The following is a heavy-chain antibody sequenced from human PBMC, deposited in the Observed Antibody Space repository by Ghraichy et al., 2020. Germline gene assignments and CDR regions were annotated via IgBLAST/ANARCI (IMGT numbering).Heavy chain of an antibody. CDR2: IWYDGSNK. D-gene: IGHD2-2*01. Sequence: GGSLRLSCAASGFTFSSYGMHWVRQAPGKGLEWVAVIWYDGSNKYYADSVKGRFTISRDNSKNTLYLQMNSLRAEDTAVYYCAREEARPQSSTSCYEVDYWGQGTLVTVSS. J-gene: IGHJ4*02. CDR3: AREEARPQSSTSCYEVDY. V-gene: IGHV3-33*01. CDR1: GFTFSSYG.